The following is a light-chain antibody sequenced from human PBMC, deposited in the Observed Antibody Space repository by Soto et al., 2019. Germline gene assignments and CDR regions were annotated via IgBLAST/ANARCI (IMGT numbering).Light chain of an antibody. V-gene: IGKV1-33*01. CDR2: DVF. Sequence: DIQMTQSASSLPASVGDTVTISCQASQDISKYVNWFQQKPGKAPKLLIYDVFNVETGVPSRFSGRGSGTDFTLIIRNLQPEDFATYYCQQYDQLPITFGGGTKVDI. CDR1: QDISKY. J-gene: IGKJ4*01. CDR3: QQYDQLPIT.